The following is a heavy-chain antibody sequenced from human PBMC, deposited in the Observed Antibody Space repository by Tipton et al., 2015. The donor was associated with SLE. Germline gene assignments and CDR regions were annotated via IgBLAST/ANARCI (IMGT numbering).Heavy chain of an antibody. CDR1: GFSFSSFG. J-gene: IGHJ4*02. V-gene: IGHV3-23*01. D-gene: IGHD3-10*01. Sequence: SLRLSCAASGFSFSSFGMSWVRQAPEKGLEWVAGVSGAGGSTYYADSVKGRFLISRDNAKNSLFLHMNRLRAEDTAVYYCARASGGLVDFWGLGTLVTVSS. CDR2: VSGAGGST. CDR3: ARASGGLVDF.